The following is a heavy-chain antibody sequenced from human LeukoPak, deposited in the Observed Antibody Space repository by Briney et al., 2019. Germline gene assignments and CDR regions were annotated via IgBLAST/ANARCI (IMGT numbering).Heavy chain of an antibody. CDR2: ISYDGSNK. CDR3: AKDLKAAADYFDY. Sequence: GGSLRLSCAASGFTFSSYGMHWVRQAPGKGLEWVAVISYDGSNKYYADSVKGRFTISRDNSKNTLYLQMNSLRAEDTAVYYCAKDLKAAADYFDYWGQGTLLTVSS. V-gene: IGHV3-30*18. CDR1: GFTFSSYG. J-gene: IGHJ4*02. D-gene: IGHD6-13*01.